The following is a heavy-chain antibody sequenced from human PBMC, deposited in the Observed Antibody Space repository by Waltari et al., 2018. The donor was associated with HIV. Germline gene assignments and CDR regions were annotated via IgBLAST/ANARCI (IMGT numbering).Heavy chain of an antibody. CDR3: ARVAGGDYFDY. CDR1: GYTFIDHG. V-gene: IGHV1-18*01. Sequence: QVQLVQSGGEVQKPGASVKVSCKASGYTFIDHGITWVRQAPGQGLEWMAWISPYNGNTDYAHRFQGRVSVTTDTSTNTAYMELRSLRSDDTAVYFCARVAGGDYFDYWGQGTLVTVSS. CDR2: ISPYNGNT. J-gene: IGHJ4*02. D-gene: IGHD4-17*01.